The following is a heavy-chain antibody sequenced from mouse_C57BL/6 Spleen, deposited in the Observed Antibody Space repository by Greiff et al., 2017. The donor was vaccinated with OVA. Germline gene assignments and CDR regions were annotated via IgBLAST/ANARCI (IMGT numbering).Heavy chain of an antibody. D-gene: IGHD2-3*01. CDR2: ISDGGSYT. CDR3: ARDSDGPLYYFDY. Sequence: EVKVVESGGGLVKPGGSLKLSCAASGFTFSSYAMSWVRQTPDKRLEWVATISDGGSYTYYTDNVKGRFTISRDNAKNHLYLQMRHLKSEDTAMYYCARDSDGPLYYFDYWGQGTTLTVSS. V-gene: IGHV5-4*01. CDR1: GFTFSSYA. J-gene: IGHJ2*01.